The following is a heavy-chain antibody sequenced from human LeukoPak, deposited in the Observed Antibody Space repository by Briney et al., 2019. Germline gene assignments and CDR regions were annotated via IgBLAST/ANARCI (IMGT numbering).Heavy chain of an antibody. D-gene: IGHD5-18*01. V-gene: IGHV4-4*09. CDR1: GGSISSYY. CDR3: ARRAGYSYGYAYYYYMDV. CDR2: IYTSGST. Sequence: PSETLTPTCTVSGGSISSYYWSWIRQPPGKGLEWIGYIYTSGSTNYNPSLNSRVTISVDTSKNQFSLKLSSVTAADTAVYYCARRAGYSYGYAYYYYMDVWGKGTTVTVSS. J-gene: IGHJ6*03.